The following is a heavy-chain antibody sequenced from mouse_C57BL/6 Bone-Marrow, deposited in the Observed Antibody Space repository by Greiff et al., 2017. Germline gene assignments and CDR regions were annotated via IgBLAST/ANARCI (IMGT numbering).Heavy chain of an antibody. J-gene: IGHJ2*01. Sequence: QVQLKESGAELVRPGASVKLSCKASGYTFTDYYINWVKQRPGQGLEWIARIYPGSGNTYYNEKFKGKATLTAEKSSSTAYMQLSSLTSEDSAVYFCARSGGYSNYCYYVDYWGQGTTLTVSS. CDR2: IYPGSGNT. CDR1: GYTFTDYY. D-gene: IGHD2-5*01. V-gene: IGHV1-76*01. CDR3: ARSGGYSNYCYYVDY.